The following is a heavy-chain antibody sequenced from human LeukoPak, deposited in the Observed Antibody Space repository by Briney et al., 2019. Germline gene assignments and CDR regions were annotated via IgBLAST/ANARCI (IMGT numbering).Heavy chain of an antibody. D-gene: IGHD6-13*01. V-gene: IGHV4-31*03. CDR1: GDSISSGGNF. Sequence: SETLSLTCTVSGDSISSGGNFWTWIRQHPGKGLEWVGYISYSGSTSYYNPSLKSRLTISVDTSKNHFSLKLNSVTAADTAVYYCARAGSSSWYWRLDYWGQGTLVTVSS. J-gene: IGHJ4*02. CDR2: ISYSGSTS. CDR3: ARAGSSSWYWRLDY.